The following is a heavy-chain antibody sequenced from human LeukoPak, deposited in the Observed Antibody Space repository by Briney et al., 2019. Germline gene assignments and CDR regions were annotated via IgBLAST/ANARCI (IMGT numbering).Heavy chain of an antibody. J-gene: IGHJ5*02. V-gene: IGHV1-2*02. CDR2: INPNSGGT. Sequence: ASVKVSCKASEYTFTGYYMHWVRQAPGQGLEWMGWINPNSGGTNYAQKFQGRVTMTRDTSISTAYMELSRLRSDDTAVYYCARRFRIAAVGALDPWGQGTLVTVSS. D-gene: IGHD6-13*01. CDR3: ARRFRIAAVGALDP. CDR1: EYTFTGYY.